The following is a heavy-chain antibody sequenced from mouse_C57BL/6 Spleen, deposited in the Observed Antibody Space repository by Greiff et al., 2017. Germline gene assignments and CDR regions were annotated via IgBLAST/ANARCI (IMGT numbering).Heavy chain of an antibody. J-gene: IGHJ4*01. CDR2: IWSGGST. CDR1: GFSLTSYG. V-gene: IGHV2-2*01. Sequence: VQRVESGPGLVQPSQSLSITCTVSGFSLTSYGVHWVRQSPGKGLEWLGVIWSGGSTDYNAAFISRLSISKDNSKSQVFFKMNSLQADDTAIYYCASHYDGYSYAMDYWGQGTSVTVSS. D-gene: IGHD2-3*01. CDR3: ASHYDGYSYAMDY.